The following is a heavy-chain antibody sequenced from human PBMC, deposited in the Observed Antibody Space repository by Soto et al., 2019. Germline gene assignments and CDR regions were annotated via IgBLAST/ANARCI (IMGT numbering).Heavy chain of an antibody. CDR2: ISWNSGSI. CDR3: AKDHAYYYYCMDV. CDR1: GFTFDDYA. J-gene: IGHJ6*03. V-gene: IGHV3-9*01. Sequence: PGGSLRLSCAASGFTFDDYAMHWVRQAPGKGLEWVSGISWNSGSIGYADSVKGRFTISRDNAKNSLYLQMNSLRAEDTALYYCAKDHAYYYYCMDVWGKGTTVTVSS.